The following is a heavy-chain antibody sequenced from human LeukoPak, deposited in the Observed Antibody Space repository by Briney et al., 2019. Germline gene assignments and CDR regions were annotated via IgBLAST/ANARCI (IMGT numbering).Heavy chain of an antibody. D-gene: IGHD3-10*01. Sequence: ASVKVSSKASGYTFTSYGISWVRQAPGQGLEWMGWISSYNGNTNYAQKLQGRVTMTTDTSTSTAYMELRSLRSDDTAVYYCARDLEVRGTYYYYYMDVWGKGTTVTVSS. V-gene: IGHV1-18*01. CDR1: GYTFTSYG. J-gene: IGHJ6*03. CDR3: ARDLEVRGTYYYYYMDV. CDR2: ISSYNGNT.